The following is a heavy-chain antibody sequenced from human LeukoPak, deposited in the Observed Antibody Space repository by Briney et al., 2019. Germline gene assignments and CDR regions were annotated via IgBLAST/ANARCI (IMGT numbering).Heavy chain of an antibody. J-gene: IGHJ4*02. V-gene: IGHV1-2*02. CDR2: INPNSGGT. CDR1: GYTFTGYY. CDR3: ARDVGGFETYYFDY. D-gene: IGHD3-10*01. Sequence: GASVKVSCKASGYTFTGYYMHWVRQAPGQGPEWMGWINPNSGGTNYAQKFQGRVTMTRDTSISTAYMELSRLRSDDTAVYYCARDVGGFETYYFDYWGQGTLVTVSS.